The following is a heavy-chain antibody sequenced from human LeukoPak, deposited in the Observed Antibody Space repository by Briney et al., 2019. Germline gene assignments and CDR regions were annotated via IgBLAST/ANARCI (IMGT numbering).Heavy chain of an antibody. J-gene: IGHJ5*02. CDR1: GGSFSGYY. CDR2: INHSGST. CDR3: ARGREPYYDFWSGYYRNWFDP. Sequence: SETLSLTCAVYGGSFSGYYWSWIRQPPGMGLEWIGEINHSGSTNYNPSLKSRVTISVDTSKNQFSLKLSSVTAADTAVYYCARGREPYYDFWSGYYRNWFDPWGQGTLVTVSS. V-gene: IGHV4-34*01. D-gene: IGHD3-3*01.